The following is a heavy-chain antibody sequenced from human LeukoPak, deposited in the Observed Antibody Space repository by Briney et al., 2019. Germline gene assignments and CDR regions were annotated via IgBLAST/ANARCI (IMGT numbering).Heavy chain of an antibody. CDR1: GFTFSSYA. CDR2: ISYDGSNK. V-gene: IGHV3-30-3*01. D-gene: IGHD2-15*01. Sequence: GGSLRLSCAASGFTFSSYAMHWVRQAPGKGLEWVAVISYDGSNKYYADSVKGRFTISRGNSKNTLYLQMNSLRAEDTAVYYCARDPTYCSGGSCYSYGKDVWGQGTTVTVSS. CDR3: ARDPTYCSGGSCYSYGKDV. J-gene: IGHJ6*02.